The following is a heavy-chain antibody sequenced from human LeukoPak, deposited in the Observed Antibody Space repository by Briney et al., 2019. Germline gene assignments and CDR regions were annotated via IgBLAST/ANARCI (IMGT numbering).Heavy chain of an antibody. D-gene: IGHD6-13*01. CDR1: GGTFTSYA. J-gene: IGHJ5*02. V-gene: IGHV1-69*13. Sequence: SVKVSCKASGGTFTSYAFSWVRQAPGQGLKWMGGIMPVFGKANYAQKFQGRVTITADESTTTAYMELNSLRSEDTAMYYCARDWGMGPSSSWAWGQGTLVTVSS. CDR2: IMPVFGKA. CDR3: ARDWGMGPSSSWA.